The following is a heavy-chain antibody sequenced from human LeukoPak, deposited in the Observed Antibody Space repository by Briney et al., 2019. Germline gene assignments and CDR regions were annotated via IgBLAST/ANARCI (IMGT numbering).Heavy chain of an antibody. CDR1: GYSFTSYW. V-gene: IGHV5-51*01. Sequence: KNGESLKISCKGSGYSFTSYWIGWVRQMPGKGLEWMGIIYPGDSDTRYSPSFQGQVIISADKSISTAYLQWSSLKASDTAMYYCARQFYYGSGNNAFDIWGQGTMVTVSS. CDR3: ARQFYYGSGNNAFDI. CDR2: IYPGDSDT. D-gene: IGHD3-10*01. J-gene: IGHJ3*02.